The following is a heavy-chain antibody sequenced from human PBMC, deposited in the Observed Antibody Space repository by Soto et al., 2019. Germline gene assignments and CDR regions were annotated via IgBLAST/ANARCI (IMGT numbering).Heavy chain of an antibody. CDR2: ISNYNGNT. Sequence: QVQLVQSGAEVKKPGASVKVSCKSSGYTFTSYGISWVRQSPGQGLEWMGWISNYNGNTNCAQKPQGRVTMTTGTSPSTAYMQLRRQRSVDTDVCYYARGASIGDNWGLGPTVTVSS. CDR1: GYTFTSYG. CDR3: ARGASIGDN. J-gene: IGHJ6*02. V-gene: IGHV1-18*01. D-gene: IGHD6-6*01.